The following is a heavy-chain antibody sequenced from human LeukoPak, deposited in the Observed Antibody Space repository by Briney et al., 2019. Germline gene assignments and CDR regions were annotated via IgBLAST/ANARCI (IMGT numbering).Heavy chain of an antibody. D-gene: IGHD3/OR15-3a*01. Sequence: SETLSLTCAVYGGSFSGYYWSWIRQPPGKGLEWIGEVNHSGSTNYNPSLKSRVTISVDTSKNQFSLRLSSVTAADTAVYYCARGDSYYYGMDVWGKGTTVTVSS. CDR3: ARGDSYYYGMDV. CDR1: GGSFSGYY. V-gene: IGHV4-34*01. CDR2: VNHSGST. J-gene: IGHJ6*04.